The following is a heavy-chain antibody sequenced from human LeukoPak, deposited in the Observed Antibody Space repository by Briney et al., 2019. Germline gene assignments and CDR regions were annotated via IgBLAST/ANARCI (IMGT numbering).Heavy chain of an antibody. D-gene: IGHD5-24*01. J-gene: IGHJ3*02. CDR1: GGSISSYY. CDR2: IYYSGST. Sequence: SETLSLTCTVSGGSISSYYWSWIRQPPGKGLEWIGYIYYSGSTNYNPSLKNRVTISVDTSKNQFSLKLSSVTAADTAVYYCVRVQADGHSDIWGQGTMVTVSS. CDR3: VRVQADGHSDI. V-gene: IGHV4-59*01.